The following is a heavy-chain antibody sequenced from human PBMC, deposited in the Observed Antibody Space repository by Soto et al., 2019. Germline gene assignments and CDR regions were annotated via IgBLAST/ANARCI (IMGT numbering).Heavy chain of an antibody. CDR1: GFTFSSYA. V-gene: IGHV3-23*01. D-gene: IGHD3-3*01. J-gene: IGHJ6*03. Sequence: GGSLRLSCAASGFTFSSYAMSWVRQAPGKGLEWVSAISGSGGSTYYADSVKGRFTISRDNSKNTLYLQMNSLRAEDTAVYYCANGGTGVRFLEWTAGLGMDVWGKGTTVTVSS. CDR2: ISGSGGST. CDR3: ANGGTGVRFLEWTAGLGMDV.